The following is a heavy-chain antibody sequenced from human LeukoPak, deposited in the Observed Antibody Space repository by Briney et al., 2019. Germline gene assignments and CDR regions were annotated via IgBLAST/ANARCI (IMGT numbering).Heavy chain of an antibody. J-gene: IGHJ4*02. CDR3: ARDSSYYYDMGFDY. V-gene: IGHV3-7*01. D-gene: IGHD3-22*01. Sequence: GGSLRLSCAASGFTFSSYWMSWGRQAPGKGLEWVANIKQDGSEKYYVDSVKGRFTISRDNAKNSLYLQMNSLRAEDTAVYYCARDSSYYYDMGFDYWGQGTLVTVSS. CDR2: IKQDGSEK. CDR1: GFTFSSYW.